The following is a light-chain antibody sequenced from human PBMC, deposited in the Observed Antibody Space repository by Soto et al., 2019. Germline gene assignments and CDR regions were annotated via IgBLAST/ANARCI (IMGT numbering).Light chain of an antibody. CDR2: GVS. CDR1: QSISSSY. CDR3: QQDYNWPRP. V-gene: IGKV3D-7*01. J-gene: IGKJ1*01. Sequence: IELTKSRGPLSLSPGERATLSCRSSQSISSSYFAWYQQKPGQAPRLLVYGVSTRATGIPANFSGSGSGTEFTLTISSLQSEDFAIYFCQQDYNWPRPFGQGTKVDIK.